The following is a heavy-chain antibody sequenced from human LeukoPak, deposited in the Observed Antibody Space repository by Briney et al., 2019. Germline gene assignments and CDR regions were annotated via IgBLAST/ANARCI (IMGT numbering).Heavy chain of an antibody. Sequence: GASVKVSCKASGYTFTSYAMHWVRQAPGQRLEWMGWINAGNGNTKYSQKFQGRVTITRDTSASTAYMELSSLRSEDTAVYYCARDRRVYDSGYDSHFSWFDPWGQGTLVTVSS. CDR3: ARDRRVYDSGYDSHFSWFDP. J-gene: IGHJ5*02. D-gene: IGHD5-12*01. CDR1: GYTFTSYA. CDR2: INAGNGNT. V-gene: IGHV1-3*01.